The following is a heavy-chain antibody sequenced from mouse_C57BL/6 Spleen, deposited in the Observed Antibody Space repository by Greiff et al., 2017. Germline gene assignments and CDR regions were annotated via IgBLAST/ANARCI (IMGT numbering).Heavy chain of an antibody. V-gene: IGHV1-64*01. CDR3: ARNDRNYPLDY. D-gene: IGHD2-5*01. J-gene: IGHJ2*01. Sequence: QVQLKQPGAELVKPGASVKLSCKASGYTFTSYWMHWVKQRPGQGLEWIGMNHPNSGSTNYNEKFKRKATLTVDKSSSTAYMQLSSLTSKDSAVYYCARNDRNYPLDYWGQGTTLTVSA. CDR1: GYTFTSYW. CDR2: NHPNSGST.